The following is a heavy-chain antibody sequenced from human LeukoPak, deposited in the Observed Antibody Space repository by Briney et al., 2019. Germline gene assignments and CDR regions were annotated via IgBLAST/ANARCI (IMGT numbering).Heavy chain of an antibody. J-gene: IGHJ4*02. CDR1: GITFSSYA. D-gene: IGHD6-19*01. CDR2: ISGSGSST. V-gene: IGHV3-23*01. CDR3: AKGAPYSSGWYSDY. Sequence: GGSLRLSCAVSGITFSSYAMTWVRQAPGKGLEWVSTISGSGSSTYYAGSVKGRFTTSRDNSKNTLYLQMNSLRAEDTAVYYCAKGAPYSSGWYSDYWGQGTLVSVSS.